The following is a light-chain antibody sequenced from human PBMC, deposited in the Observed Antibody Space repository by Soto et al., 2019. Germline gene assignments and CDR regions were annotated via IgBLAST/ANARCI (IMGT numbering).Light chain of an antibody. CDR2: QAS. Sequence: IQMTQSPSTLSASVGDRVTITCRASQSSSSWLAWYQQKPGRAPKLLIYQASSSEIGVPSRFSGSGSGTEFTLTISSLQPDDIATYYCQYYKESSTFGQGTRLQI. CDR3: QYYKESST. V-gene: IGKV1-5*03. J-gene: IGKJ1*01. CDR1: QSSSSW.